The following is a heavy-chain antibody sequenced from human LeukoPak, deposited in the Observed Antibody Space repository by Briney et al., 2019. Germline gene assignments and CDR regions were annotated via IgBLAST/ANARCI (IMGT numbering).Heavy chain of an antibody. CDR1: GFTFSGYE. Sequence: GGSLRLSCAASGFTFSGYEMNWVRQAPGKGLEWVSYISRSGTIISYADSVRGRLTISRDNAKSSLYLQMNSLRAEDTAVYYCARERDDYYFDYWGQGTLVTVSS. J-gene: IGHJ4*02. CDR2: ISRSGTII. CDR3: ARERDDYYFDY. V-gene: IGHV3-48*03. D-gene: IGHD3-3*01.